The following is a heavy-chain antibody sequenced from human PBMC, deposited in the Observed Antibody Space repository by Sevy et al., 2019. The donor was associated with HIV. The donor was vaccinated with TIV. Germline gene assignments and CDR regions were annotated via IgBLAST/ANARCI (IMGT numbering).Heavy chain of an antibody. Sequence: ASVKVSCKASGYTFANYAVHWVRQAPGQRLEWMGWINAGNGNTKYSQKFQGRVTLNRDTSASTAYLDLSRLRSEDTAIYFCARGPEWFGAYGLDVWGQGTTVTVSS. CDR1: GYTFANYA. D-gene: IGHD3-10*01. V-gene: IGHV1-3*01. CDR3: ARGPEWFGAYGLDV. J-gene: IGHJ6*02. CDR2: INAGNGNT.